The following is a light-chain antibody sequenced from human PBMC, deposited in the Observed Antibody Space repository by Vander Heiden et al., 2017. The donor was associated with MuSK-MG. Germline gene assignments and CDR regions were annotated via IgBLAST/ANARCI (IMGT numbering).Light chain of an antibody. CDR1: QSISNY. J-gene: IGKJ1*01. V-gene: IGKV1-39*01. Sequence: DIQMTQSPSSLSASVGDRVTITCRASQSISNYLNWYQQKPGKAPKLLIYAASSLQSGVPSRFSGSGSGTDFTLTISRLQPEDFATYYCQQRDSSPGTFGQGTKVEIK. CDR3: QQRDSSPGT. CDR2: AAS.